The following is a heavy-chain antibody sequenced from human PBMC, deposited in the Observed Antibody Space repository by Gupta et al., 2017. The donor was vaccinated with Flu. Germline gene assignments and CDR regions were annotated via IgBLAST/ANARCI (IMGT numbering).Heavy chain of an antibody. J-gene: IGHJ4*02. V-gene: IGHV1-3*04. D-gene: IGHD6-25*01. CDR3: ARESGYFDY. CDR2: VNTGNANT. CDR1: GYTFTNYV. Sequence: QVQLVQSGAEVKKPGASVKVSCKASGYTFTNYVMHWVRQAPGQRLEWMGWVNTGNANTKDSQKFQGRVAITRDTSASTAYMELSSLRSEDTAVYDCARESGYFDYWGPGTLVTVSS.